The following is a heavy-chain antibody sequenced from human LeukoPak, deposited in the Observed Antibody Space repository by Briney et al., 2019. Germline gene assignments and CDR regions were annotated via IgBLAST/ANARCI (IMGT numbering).Heavy chain of an antibody. V-gene: IGHV4-34*01. CDR3: ARETAWPENTPMILFSYFDY. CDR1: GGSFSGYY. D-gene: IGHD3/OR15-3a*01. Sequence: SETLSLTCAVYGGSFSGYYWSWIRQPPGKGLEWIGEINHSGSTNYNPSLKSRVTISVDTSKNQFSLNLTSVTAADTAVYYCARETAWPENTPMILFSYFDYWGRGILVTVSS. CDR2: INHSGST. J-gene: IGHJ4*02.